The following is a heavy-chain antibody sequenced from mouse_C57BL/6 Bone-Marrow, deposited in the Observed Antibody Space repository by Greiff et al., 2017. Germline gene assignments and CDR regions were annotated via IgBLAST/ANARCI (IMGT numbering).Heavy chain of an antibody. CDR2: IYPGSGST. V-gene: IGHV1-55*01. D-gene: IGHD1-1*01. Sequence: VHLVESGAELVKPGASVKMSCKASGYTFTSYWITWVKQRPGQGLEWIGDIYPGSGSTNYNEKFKSKATLTVDTSSSTAYMQLSSLTSEDSAVYYCARGRFGSSYGWFAYWGQGTLVTVSA. J-gene: IGHJ3*01. CDR1: GYTFTSYW. CDR3: ARGRFGSSYGWFAY.